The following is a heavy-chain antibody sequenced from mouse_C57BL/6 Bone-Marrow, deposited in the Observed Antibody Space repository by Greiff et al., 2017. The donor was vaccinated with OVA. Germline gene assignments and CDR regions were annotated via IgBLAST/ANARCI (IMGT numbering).Heavy chain of an antibody. V-gene: IGHV1-69*01. CDR1: GYTFTSYW. D-gene: IGHD1-1*01. CDR2: IDPSDSYT. J-gene: IGHJ1*03. CDR3: ARWDYGSSYWYFDV. Sequence: QVQLQQPGAELVMPGASVKLSCKASGYTFTSYWMHWVKQRPGQGLEWIGEIDPSDSYTNYNQKFKGKSTLTVDKSSSTAYMQLSSLTSADSAVYYCARWDYGSSYWYFDVWGTGTTVTVSS.